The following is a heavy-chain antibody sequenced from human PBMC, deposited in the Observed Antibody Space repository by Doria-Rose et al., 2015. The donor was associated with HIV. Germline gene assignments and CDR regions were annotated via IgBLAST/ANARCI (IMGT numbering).Heavy chain of an antibody. V-gene: IGHV2-26*01. CDR1: GVSLSSPGMG. CDR3: ARIKSSRWYHKYYFDF. J-gene: IGHJ4*02. CDR2: IFSDDER. Sequence: QESGPVLVKPIETLTLTCTVSGVSLSSPGMGVSWIRQPPGKVLEWLANIFSDDERSYKTSLKSRLTISRGTSKSQVVLTMTDMDPVDTATYYCARIKSSRWYHKYYFDFWGQGTLVIVSA. D-gene: IGHD6-13*01.